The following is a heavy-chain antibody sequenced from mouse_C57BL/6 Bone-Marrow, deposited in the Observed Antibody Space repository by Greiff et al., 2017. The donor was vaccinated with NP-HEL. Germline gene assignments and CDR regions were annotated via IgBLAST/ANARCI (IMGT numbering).Heavy chain of an antibody. CDR1: GFTFSDVW. Sequence: DVHLVESGGGLVQPGGSMKLSRAASGFTFSDVWMDWVRQSPEKGLEWVAEIRNKDNNHATYYAESVKGRFTISRDDSKSSVYLQMNSLRAEDTGIYYCTSNYPYWFAYWGQGTLVTVSA. CDR2: IRNKDNNHAT. D-gene: IGHD2-1*01. V-gene: IGHV6-6*01. CDR3: TSNYPYWFAY. J-gene: IGHJ3*01.